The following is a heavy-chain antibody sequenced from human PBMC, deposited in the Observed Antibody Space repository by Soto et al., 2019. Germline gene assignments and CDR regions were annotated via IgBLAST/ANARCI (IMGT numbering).Heavy chain of an antibody. Sequence: PRLSCAASGFTFSSYAMHWVRQAPGKGLEWVAVISYDGSNKYYADSVKGRFTISRDNSKNTLYLQMNSLRAEDTAVYYCASQMATSDYWGQGTVVTV. CDR3: ASQMATSDY. CDR2: ISYDGSNK. V-gene: IGHV3-30-3*01. CDR1: GFTFSSYA. D-gene: IGHD5-12*01. J-gene: IGHJ4*02.